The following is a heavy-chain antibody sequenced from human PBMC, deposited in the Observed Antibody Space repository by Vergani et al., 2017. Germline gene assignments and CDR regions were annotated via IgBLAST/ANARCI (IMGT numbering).Heavy chain of an antibody. CDR2: ISPDGFST. CDR1: GYTFTAYY. V-gene: IGHV1-46*03. J-gene: IGHJ4*02. Sequence: QVQLVQSGAEVGKPGASVKISCKASGYTFTAYYIHWVRQAPEQGLEWVGVISPDGFSTFYAQKFQGRVTITRDMSTSTVYVEVTSLRSDDTAVYYCAREPPLTGFFDYWGQGTLVTVSS. D-gene: IGHD3-9*01. CDR3: AREPPLTGFFDY.